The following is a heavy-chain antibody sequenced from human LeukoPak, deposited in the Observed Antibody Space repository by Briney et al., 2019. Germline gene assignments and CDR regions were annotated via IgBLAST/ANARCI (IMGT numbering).Heavy chain of an antibody. J-gene: IGHJ4*02. CDR2: IVPIFGTA. CDR3: AREVSVAGWDFDY. V-gene: IGHV1-69*05. Sequence: ASVKVSCKAFGGSFSSEAISWVRQAPGQGLEWMGGIVPIFGTANYAQKFQGRVTITTDESTTTAYMEVSSLRSEDTAVYYCAREVSVAGWDFDYWGQGTLVTVSS. D-gene: IGHD6-19*01. CDR1: GGSFSSEA.